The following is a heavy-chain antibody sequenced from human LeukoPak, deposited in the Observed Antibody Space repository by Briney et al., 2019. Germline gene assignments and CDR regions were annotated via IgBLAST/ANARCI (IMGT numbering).Heavy chain of an antibody. D-gene: IGHD6-19*01. CDR3: ARVPDSSGWYVPDSWGDY. Sequence: GASVKVSCKASGYTFTSYGISWVRQAPGQGLEWMGWISAYNGNTNYAQKLQGRVTMTTDTSTSTAYMELRSLRSDDTAVYYCARVPDSSGWYVPDSWGDYWGQGTLVTVSS. V-gene: IGHV1-18*01. J-gene: IGHJ4*02. CDR2: ISAYNGNT. CDR1: GYTFTSYG.